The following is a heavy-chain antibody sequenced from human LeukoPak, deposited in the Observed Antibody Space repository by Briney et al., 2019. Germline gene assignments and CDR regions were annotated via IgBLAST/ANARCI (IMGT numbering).Heavy chain of an antibody. D-gene: IGHD7-27*01. CDR2: IYYSGST. Sequence: PSETLSLTCTVSGGSISSSSYYWGWIRLPPGKGLEWIGSIYYSGSTYYNPSLKSRVTISVDTSKNQFSLKLSSVTAADTAVYYCASKERINGDFDYWGQGTLVTVSS. CDR3: ASKERINGDFDY. J-gene: IGHJ4*02. CDR1: GGSISSSSYY. V-gene: IGHV4-39*01.